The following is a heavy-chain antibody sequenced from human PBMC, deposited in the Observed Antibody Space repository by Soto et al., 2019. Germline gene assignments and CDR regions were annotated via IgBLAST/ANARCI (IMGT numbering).Heavy chain of an antibody. D-gene: IGHD1-26*01. CDR3: AGTPSATYYSRFDH. V-gene: IGHV3-30-3*01. CDR1: GLTFNAYA. Sequence: XGALRLTCAASGLTFNAYAMHWVRQSPGKGLHWVSVISYDRNKKYYADSVKGRFTISRDNSKNTVYLQMNSLKPDDTAIYYCAGTPSATYYSRFDHWGQGTLVTVSS. J-gene: IGHJ4*02. CDR2: ISYDRNKK.